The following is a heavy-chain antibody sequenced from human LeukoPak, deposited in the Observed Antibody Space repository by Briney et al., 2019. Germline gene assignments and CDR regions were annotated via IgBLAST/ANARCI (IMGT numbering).Heavy chain of an antibody. CDR1: GFTFGDYA. J-gene: IGHJ4*02. CDR3: ARAVDYNSGGYYYSDY. D-gene: IGHD3-22*01. V-gene: IGHV3-72*01. Sequence: PGRSLRLSCTASGFTFGDYAMSWVRQAPGKGLEWVARIRTKTYSDTTEYAASVKGRFTISRDDSKNSLYLQMNSLKTEDTAVYYCARAVDYNSGGYYYSDYWGQGTLVTVSS. CDR2: IRTKTYSDTT.